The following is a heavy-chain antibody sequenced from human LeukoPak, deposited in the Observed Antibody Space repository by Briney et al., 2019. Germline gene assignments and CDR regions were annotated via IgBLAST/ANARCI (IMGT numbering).Heavy chain of an antibody. CDR1: GGSISSGSYY. CDR3: ARDRVVVVPADEDAFDI. J-gene: IGHJ3*02. Sequence: SQTLSPTCTVSGGSISSGSYYWSWIRQPAGKGLEWIGRIYTSGSTNYNPSLKSRVTISVDTSTNQFSLKLSSVTAADTAVYYCARDRVVVVPADEDAFDIWGQGTMVTVSS. V-gene: IGHV4-61*02. CDR2: IYTSGST. D-gene: IGHD2-2*01.